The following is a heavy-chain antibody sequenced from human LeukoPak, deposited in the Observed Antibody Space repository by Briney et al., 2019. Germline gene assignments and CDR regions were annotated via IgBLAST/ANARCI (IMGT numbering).Heavy chain of an antibody. Sequence: GGSLRLSCAASGFTFSSYGMHWVRQAPGKGLEWVAVIWYDGSNKCYADSVKGRFTISRDNSKNTLYLQMNSLRAEDTAVYYCARGRHYYDSSGDDYWGQGTLVTVYS. D-gene: IGHD3-22*01. CDR2: IWYDGSNK. J-gene: IGHJ4*02. V-gene: IGHV3-33*01. CDR3: ARGRHYYDSSGDDY. CDR1: GFTFSSYG.